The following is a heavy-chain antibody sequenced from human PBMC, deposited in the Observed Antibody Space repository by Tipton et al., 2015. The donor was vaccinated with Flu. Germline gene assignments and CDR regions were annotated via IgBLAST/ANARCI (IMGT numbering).Heavy chain of an antibody. V-gene: IGHV4-38-2*01. D-gene: IGHD3-10*02. Sequence: LRLSCAASGFSVSDNYMTWVRQAPGKGLELIGSIYPTGTTYYNPSLKSRVTISVDTSKSQFSLKLRSVTAADTAVYYCARLSYYDVDLKNFYFDYWGQGTLVTVSS. CDR3: ARLSYYDVDLKNFYFDY. CDR2: IYPTGTT. CDR1: GFSVSDNY. J-gene: IGHJ4*02.